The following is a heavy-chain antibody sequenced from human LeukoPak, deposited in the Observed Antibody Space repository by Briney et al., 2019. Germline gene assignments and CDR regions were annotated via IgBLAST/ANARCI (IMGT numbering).Heavy chain of an antibody. CDR3: AKSAKVLLWFGELSPSDY. D-gene: IGHD3-10*01. Sequence: GGSMLVPCGASGFRFSSYALCWVGLDPREGREGVTADSGRGDSTYYANTVKGRFTISRDNSKNTLYLQMNSLRAKDTAVSYCAKSAKVLLWFGELSPSDYWGQGTLVTVSS. CDR1: GFRFSSYA. CDR2: DSGRGDST. V-gene: IGHV3-23*01. J-gene: IGHJ4*02.